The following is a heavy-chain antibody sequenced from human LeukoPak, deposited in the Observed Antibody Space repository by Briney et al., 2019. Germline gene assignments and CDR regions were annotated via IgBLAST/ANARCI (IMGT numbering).Heavy chain of an antibody. V-gene: IGHV4-59*01. D-gene: IGHD3-9*01. J-gene: IGHJ5*02. CDR1: GGSISSYY. CDR2: IYYSGST. Sequence: SETLSLTCTASGGSISSYYWSWIRQPPGKGLEWIGYIYYSGSTNYNPSLKSRVTISVDTSKNQFSLKLSSVTAADTAVYYCARDHPYYDILTGYYGGNWFDPWGQGTLVTVSS. CDR3: ARDHPYYDILTGYYGGNWFDP.